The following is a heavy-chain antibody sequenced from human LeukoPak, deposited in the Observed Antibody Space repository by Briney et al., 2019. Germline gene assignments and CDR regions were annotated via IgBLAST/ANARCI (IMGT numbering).Heavy chain of an antibody. CDR3: ARGPELGY. CDR1: GGSISSSSYY. Sequence: SETLSLTCTVSGGSISSSSYYWGWIRQPPGKGLEWIGNIYYSGSTNYNPSLKSRVTISVDTSKNQFSLKLSSVTAADTAVYYCARGPELGYWGQGTLVTVSS. J-gene: IGHJ4*02. V-gene: IGHV4-39*07. CDR2: IYYSGST.